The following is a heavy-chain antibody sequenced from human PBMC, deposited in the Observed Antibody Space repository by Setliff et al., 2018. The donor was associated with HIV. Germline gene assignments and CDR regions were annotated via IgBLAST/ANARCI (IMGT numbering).Heavy chain of an antibody. Sequence: QPGGSLRLSCAASGFTFSSYAMSWVRQAPGKGLEWVSAISGSGGSTYYADSVKGRFTTSRDNAKNSLYLQMNSLRAEDTAVYCCARAYDILTGYYKEPRLYYFDYWGQGTLVTVSS. CDR2: ISGSGGST. CDR1: GFTFSSYA. V-gene: IGHV3-23*01. J-gene: IGHJ4*02. CDR3: ARAYDILTGYYKEPRLYYFDY. D-gene: IGHD3-9*01.